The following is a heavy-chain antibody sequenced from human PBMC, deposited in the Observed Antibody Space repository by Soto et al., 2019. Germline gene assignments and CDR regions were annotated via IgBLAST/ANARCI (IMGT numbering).Heavy chain of an antibody. CDR3: TTVYELEPRQLDGMDV. J-gene: IGHJ6*02. CDR2: IWFDGGTT. CDR1: GFDFSNYG. D-gene: IGHD1-1*01. V-gene: IGHV3-15*01. Sequence: GGSLRLSCAASGFDFSNYGIHWVRRAPGKGLEWVAVIWFDGGTTDYAAPVKGRFTISRDDSKNTLYLQMNSLKTEDTAVYYCTTVYELEPRQLDGMDVWGQGTTVTVSS.